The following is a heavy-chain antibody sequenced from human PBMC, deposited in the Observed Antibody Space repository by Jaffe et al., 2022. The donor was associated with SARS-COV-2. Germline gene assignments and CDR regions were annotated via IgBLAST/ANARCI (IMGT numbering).Heavy chain of an antibody. D-gene: IGHD6-13*01. CDR3: ARGTAA. V-gene: IGHV4-59*11. CDR1: GGSINSHY. CDR2: IHYSGNT. Sequence: QVQLQESGPGLVKPSETLSLICTVSGGSINSHYWSWIRQPPGKGLEWIGYIHYSGNTNYNPSLRSRVTISVDSSRIQFSLKLTSVTAADTAVYYCARGTAAWGQGTLVTVSS. J-gene: IGHJ4*02.